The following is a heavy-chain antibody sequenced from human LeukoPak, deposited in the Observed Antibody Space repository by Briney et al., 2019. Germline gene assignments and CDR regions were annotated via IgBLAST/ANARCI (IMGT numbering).Heavy chain of an antibody. CDR3: ARPWSYYYDSSGYSNAFDI. D-gene: IGHD3-22*01. CDR2: IWYDGSNK. V-gene: IGHV3-33*01. J-gene: IGHJ3*02. Sequence: GGSLRFSGAASGFTFNIYGMHWVRQAPGKGLEWVAVIWYDGSNKYYADPVKGRFTISRDNSKNTLYLQMNSLRAEDTAVYYCARPWSYYYDSSGYSNAFDIWGQGTMVTVSS. CDR1: GFTFNIYG.